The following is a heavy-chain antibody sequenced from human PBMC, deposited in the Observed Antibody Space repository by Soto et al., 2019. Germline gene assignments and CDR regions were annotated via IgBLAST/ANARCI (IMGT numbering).Heavy chain of an antibody. J-gene: IGHJ4*02. Sequence: PGGSLRLSCSASGFTFSSYAMHWVRQAPGKGLEYVSAISSNGGSTYYADSVKGRFTISRDNSKNTLYLQMSSLRAEDTAVYYCVKDYWGKQWPSVYFDYWGQGTLVTVSS. CDR3: VKDYWGKQWPSVYFDY. CDR1: GFTFSSYA. CDR2: ISSNGGST. V-gene: IGHV3-64D*06. D-gene: IGHD6-19*01.